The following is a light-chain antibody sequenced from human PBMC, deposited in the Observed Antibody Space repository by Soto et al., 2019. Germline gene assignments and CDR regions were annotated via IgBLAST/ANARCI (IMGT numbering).Light chain of an antibody. CDR3: QSSDSRLSGSV. CDR1: SSDVGAAYD. CDR2: GNS. J-gene: IGLJ1*01. V-gene: IGLV1-40*01. Sequence: QSVLTQPPSVSGAPGQRVTISCTGSSSDVGAAYDVHWYQHLPGTAPKLLIYGNSNRPSGVPDRFSGSKSGTSASLAITGLQAEDEADYYCQSSDSRLSGSVFGTGTKVTVL.